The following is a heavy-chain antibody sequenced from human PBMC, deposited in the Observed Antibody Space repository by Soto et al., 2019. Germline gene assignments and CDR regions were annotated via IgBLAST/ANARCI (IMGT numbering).Heavy chain of an antibody. CDR2: VSGSGGDT. J-gene: IGHJ6*02. D-gene: IGHD6-13*01. Sequence: KGLESISSVSGSGGDTYYADSVKGRFTISRDNSKNTVYLQMNSLRAEDTAVYYCAKESSAAVNYWYGMDVWGQGTSVTVSS. V-gene: IGHV3-23*01. CDR3: AKESSAAVNYWYGMDV.